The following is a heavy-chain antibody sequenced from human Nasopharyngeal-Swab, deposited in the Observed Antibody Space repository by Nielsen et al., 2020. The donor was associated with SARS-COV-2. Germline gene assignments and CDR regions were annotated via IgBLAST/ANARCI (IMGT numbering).Heavy chain of an antibody. CDR3: ARGEKTGTSPFDY. Sequence: GSLRLSCTVPGGSISSSSYYWGWIRQPPGKGLEWIGSIYYSGSTYYNPSLKSRVTISVDTSKNQFSLKLSSVTAADTAVYYCARGEKTGTSPFDYWGQGTLVTVSS. CDR2: IYYSGST. CDR1: GGSISSSSYY. V-gene: IGHV4-39*07. J-gene: IGHJ4*02. D-gene: IGHD1-7*01.